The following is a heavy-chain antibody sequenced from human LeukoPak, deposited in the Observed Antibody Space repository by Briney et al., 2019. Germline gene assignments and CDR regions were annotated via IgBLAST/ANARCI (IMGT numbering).Heavy chain of an antibody. CDR2: IQYDGRNK. V-gene: IGHV3-30*02. CDR1: GFSYSSSG. J-gene: IGHJ4*02. D-gene: IGHD4-17*01. Sequence: PGGSLRLSCAASGFSYSSSGIHWVRQAPGKGLDWLAFIQYDGRNKYYADSVKGRFTMSRDNSKNTITMFLQMNSLRVEDTAVYYCAKGGDYALDYWGEGTVVTVSS. CDR3: AKGGDYALDY.